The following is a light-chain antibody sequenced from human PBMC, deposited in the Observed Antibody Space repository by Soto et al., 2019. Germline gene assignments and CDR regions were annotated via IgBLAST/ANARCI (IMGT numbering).Light chain of an antibody. CDR3: QQSYNTPRT. J-gene: IGKJ1*01. CDR1: QPISDY. Sequence: DIQMTQSPSSLSASVGARVTITCRTSQPISDYLNWYQQKPGKAPSLLIYTASSLQTGVPSRFSGSGSGTHFTLTINSLQPEDFATYYCQQSYNTPRTFGQGTKVDIK. CDR2: TAS. V-gene: IGKV1-39*01.